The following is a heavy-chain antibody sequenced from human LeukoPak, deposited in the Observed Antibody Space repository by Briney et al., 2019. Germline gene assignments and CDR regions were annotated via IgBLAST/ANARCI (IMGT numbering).Heavy chain of an antibody. D-gene: IGHD4-17*01. CDR1: NYSISTDYY. CDR3: AREPTVTTAVDY. CDR2: MYHSGST. Sequence: PSETLSLTCSVSNYSISTDYYWGWIRQPPGQGLEWIGTMYHSGSTYYNPSLKSRVTISVDTSKNQFSLKLSSVTAADTAVYYCAREPTVTTAVDYWGQGTLVTVSS. J-gene: IGHJ4*02. V-gene: IGHV4-38-2*02.